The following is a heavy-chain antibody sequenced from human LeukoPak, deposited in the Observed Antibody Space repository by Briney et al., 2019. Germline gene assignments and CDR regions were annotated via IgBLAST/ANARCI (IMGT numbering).Heavy chain of an antibody. CDR2: IIPIFGTA. Sequence: GASVKVSCKASGGTFSSYAISWVRQAPGQGLEWTGGIIPIFGTANYAQKFQGRVTITADESTSTAYMELSSLRSEDTAVYYCARPSYGDYHYYYYYGMDVWGQGTTVTVSS. V-gene: IGHV1-69*13. CDR3: ARPSYGDYHYYYYYGMDV. J-gene: IGHJ6*02. D-gene: IGHD4-17*01. CDR1: GGTFSSYA.